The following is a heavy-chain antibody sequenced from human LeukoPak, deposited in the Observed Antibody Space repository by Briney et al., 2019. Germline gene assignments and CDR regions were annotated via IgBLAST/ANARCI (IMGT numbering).Heavy chain of an antibody. Sequence: SETLSLTCSVSGASLSRGSYYWSWIRQPAGKGLEWIGRIFTTWTTEYNPSLKSRATISIDTSKNQFSLKLTSATAADTAVYYCARVNWISDGDYNYYMDVWGKGTTVTVSS. J-gene: IGHJ6*03. CDR1: GASLSRGSYY. CDR3: ARVNWISDGDYNYYMDV. D-gene: IGHD4-17*01. CDR2: IFTTWTT. V-gene: IGHV4-61*02.